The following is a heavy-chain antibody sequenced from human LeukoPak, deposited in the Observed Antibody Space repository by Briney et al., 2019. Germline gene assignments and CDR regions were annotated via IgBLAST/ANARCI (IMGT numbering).Heavy chain of an antibody. Sequence: ASVKVSCKASGYTFTNYGISWVRQAPGQGLEWMGWISGYNGKTNYAQKVQGRLTMTTDTSTSTAYMELRSLRSDDTAVYFCAREGGTWVPFDYWGQGTLVTVSS. D-gene: IGHD1-1*01. CDR1: GYTFTNYG. CDR3: AREGGTWVPFDY. J-gene: IGHJ4*02. CDR2: ISGYNGKT. V-gene: IGHV1-18*01.